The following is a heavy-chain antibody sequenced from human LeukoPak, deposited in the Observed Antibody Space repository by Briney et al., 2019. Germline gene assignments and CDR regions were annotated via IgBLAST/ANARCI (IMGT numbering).Heavy chain of an antibody. CDR2: IYYSGST. CDR3: ARVGNYYDSSGYYSRGVYYFDY. J-gene: IGHJ4*02. V-gene: IGHV4-59*01. D-gene: IGHD3-22*01. CDR1: GFTFGDYA. Sequence: GSLRLSCTASGFTFGDYAMSWIRQPPGKGLEWIGYIYYSGSTNYNPSLKSRVTISVDTSKNQFSLKLSSVTAADTAVYYCARVGNYYDSSGYYSRGVYYFDYWGQGTLVTVSS.